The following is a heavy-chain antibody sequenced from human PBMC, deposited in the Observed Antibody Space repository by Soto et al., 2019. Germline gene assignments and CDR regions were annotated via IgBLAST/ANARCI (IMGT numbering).Heavy chain of an antibody. D-gene: IGHD1-7*01. Sequence: WASVKVSCKASGGTFSSYAISWVRQAPGQGLEWMGGIIPIFGTANYAQKFQGRVTITADKSTSTAYMELSSLRSEDTAVYYCARDPSRWNYVLGWFDPWGQGTLVTVSS. CDR2: IIPIFGTA. J-gene: IGHJ5*02. CDR1: GGTFSSYA. CDR3: ARDPSRWNYVLGWFDP. V-gene: IGHV1-69*06.